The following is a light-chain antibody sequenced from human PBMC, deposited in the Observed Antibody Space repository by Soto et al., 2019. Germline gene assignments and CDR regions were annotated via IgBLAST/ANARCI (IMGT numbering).Light chain of an antibody. J-gene: IGKJ1*01. Sequence: DIQMTQSPSTMSASVGNTVTITCRASESIDNWLAWYQQKPGKATKLLICAANTWVRGVPSRFSGRGSGTEFTLTISSLQADDYATFYCQQYHTDWTFGQGTKVDIK. CDR3: QQYHTDWT. CDR1: ESIDNW. V-gene: IGKV1-5*01. CDR2: AAN.